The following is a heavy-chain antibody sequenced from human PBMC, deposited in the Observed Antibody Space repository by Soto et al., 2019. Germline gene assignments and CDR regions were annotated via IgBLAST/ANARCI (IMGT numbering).Heavy chain of an antibody. V-gene: IGHV2-26*01. CDR2: IFSNDEK. D-gene: IGHD1-26*01. CDR3: ARTPWELIPHPGWFDP. J-gene: IGHJ5*02. CDR1: GLSLSKAGMG. Sequence: SGPTLVNPTEPLTLTCTVSGLSLSKAGMGVSWIRQPPGKALEWLAHIFSNDEKSYSTSLKSRLTISKDTSQNQVVLTMTNMEPVDTATYFCARTPWELIPHPGWFDPWAQGTLFPSSS.